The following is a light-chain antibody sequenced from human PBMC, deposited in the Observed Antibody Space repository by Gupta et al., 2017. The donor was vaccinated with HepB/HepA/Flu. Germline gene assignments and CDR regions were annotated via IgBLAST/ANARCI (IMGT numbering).Light chain of an antibody. V-gene: IGKV3-11*01. CDR1: QSVNSY. CDR3: QQRSSCPIT. Sequence: EIVLTQSPATLSLSPGERATPSCRASQSVNSYLSWYQQKPGQAPRLLIFDSSNRATSIPARFSGSGSGTEFTLTISSREPEDFAVYCCQQRSSCPITFGRGTKVDIK. CDR2: DSS. J-gene: IGKJ4*01.